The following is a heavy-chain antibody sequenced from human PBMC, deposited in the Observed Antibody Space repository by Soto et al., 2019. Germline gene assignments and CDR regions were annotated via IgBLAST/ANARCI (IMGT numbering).Heavy chain of an antibody. D-gene: IGHD4-17*01. CDR1: GGTVSYYT. CDR3: ASNYGGNSY. Sequence: QVQLVQSGAEVKKPGSSVKVSCKASGGTVSYYTISWVRQAPGQGLEWMGRIIPILGIANYAQKFQGRVTIAADKSTSTVYMELSSLRTEDTAVYYCASNYGGNSYWGQGTLLTVSS. CDR2: IIPILGIA. V-gene: IGHV1-69*02. J-gene: IGHJ4*02.